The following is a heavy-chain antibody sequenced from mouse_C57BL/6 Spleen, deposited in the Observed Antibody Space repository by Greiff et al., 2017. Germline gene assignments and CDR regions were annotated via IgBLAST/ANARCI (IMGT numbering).Heavy chain of an antibody. Sequence: QVQLQQPGAELVKPGASVKMSCKASGYTFTSYWITWVKQRPGQGLEWIGDIYPGSGSTNYNEKFKSTATLTVDTSSSTAYMQLSSLTSEDSAVYYCARCTTVVGHWYFDVWGTGTTVTVSS. CDR3: ARCTTVVGHWYFDV. V-gene: IGHV1-55*01. CDR2: IYPGSGST. CDR1: GYTFTSYW. J-gene: IGHJ1*03. D-gene: IGHD1-1*01.